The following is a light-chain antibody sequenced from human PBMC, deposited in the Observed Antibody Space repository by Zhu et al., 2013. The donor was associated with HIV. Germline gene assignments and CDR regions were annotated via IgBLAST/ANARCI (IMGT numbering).Light chain of an antibody. CDR1: QSVNNW. CDR3: QQYNNWPPIT. CDR2: KAS. J-gene: IGKJ5*01. V-gene: IGKV1-5*03. Sequence: DIQMTQSPSTLSASVGDRVTITCRASQSVNNWLAWYQQKSTKAPKLLLYKASTLAGGVPSRFSGGGSGTEFTLTVSSLQSEDFAVYFCQQYNNWPPITFGQGTRLDIK.